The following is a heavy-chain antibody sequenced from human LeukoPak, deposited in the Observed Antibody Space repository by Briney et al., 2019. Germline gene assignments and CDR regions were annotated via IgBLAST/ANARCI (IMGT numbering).Heavy chain of an antibody. Sequence: GGSLRLSCAASGFTVTSNYMSWVRQTPGQGRLEWVSVIYTDGRTFYTGSVTGRFTISRDNSKNTLYLQMNSLRAADTAVYYCARGQIYGTGSYFFDHWGQGTLVTVSS. CDR3: ARGQIYGTGSYFFDH. CDR1: GFTVTSNY. V-gene: IGHV3-66*01. D-gene: IGHD3-10*01. CDR2: IYTDGRT. J-gene: IGHJ4*02.